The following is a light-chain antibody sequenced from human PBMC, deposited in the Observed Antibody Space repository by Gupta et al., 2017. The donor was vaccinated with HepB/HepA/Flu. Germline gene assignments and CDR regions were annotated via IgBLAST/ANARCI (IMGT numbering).Light chain of an antibody. V-gene: IGLV4-69*01. Sequence: QLVLTQSPSASASLGASVKLTCTLSSGHSSYAIAWHQQQPEKGPRYLMKLNSDRSHSKGDGIPDRFSGSSSGAERYLTISSLQSEDEADYYCQTWGTGIRVFGGGTKLTVL. CDR1: SGHSSYA. J-gene: IGLJ3*02. CDR2: LNSDRSH. CDR3: QTWGTGIRV.